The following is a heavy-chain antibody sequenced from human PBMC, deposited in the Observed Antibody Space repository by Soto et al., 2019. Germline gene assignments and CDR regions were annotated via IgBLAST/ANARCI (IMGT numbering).Heavy chain of an antibody. D-gene: IGHD2-21*02. CDR3: ARELDGGNSNEAFDI. CDR2: IYYSGST. CDR1: GGSISSYY. J-gene: IGHJ3*02. Sequence: SETLSLTCTVSGGSISSYYWSWIRQPPGKGLEWIGYIYYSGSTNYNPSLKSRVTISVDTSKNQFSLKLSSVTAADTAVYYCARELDGGNSNEAFDIWGQGTMVTVSS. V-gene: IGHV4-59*01.